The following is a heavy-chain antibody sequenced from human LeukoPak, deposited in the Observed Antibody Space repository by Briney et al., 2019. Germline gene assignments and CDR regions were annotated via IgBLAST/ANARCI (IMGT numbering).Heavy chain of an antibody. D-gene: IGHD6-13*01. CDR3: AKDRDIAAAGTSLDP. CDR2: ISYDGSNK. V-gene: IGHV3-30*18. CDR1: GFTFSSYG. J-gene: IGHJ5*02. Sequence: PGRSLRLSCAASGFTFSSYGMHWVRQAPGKGLEWVAVISYDGSNKYYADSVKGRFTISRDNSKNTLYLQMNSLRAEDTAVYYCAKDRDIAAAGTSLDPWGQGTLVTVSS.